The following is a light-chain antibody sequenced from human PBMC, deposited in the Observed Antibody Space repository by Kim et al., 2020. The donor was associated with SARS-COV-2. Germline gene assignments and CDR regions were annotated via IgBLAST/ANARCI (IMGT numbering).Light chain of an antibody. V-gene: IGKV1-13*02. CDR3: QQFRSFPRT. J-gene: IGKJ2*01. CDR1: QVIDNA. Sequence: IELTQFPPSLSASVGDRVTITFRAGQVIDNALAWYQQKPGKPPRLLIFDASSLQSGVPSRFSGSGSVTDFTLTISSLQPEDSASYYCQQFRSFPRTFGQGTKLEI. CDR2: DAS.